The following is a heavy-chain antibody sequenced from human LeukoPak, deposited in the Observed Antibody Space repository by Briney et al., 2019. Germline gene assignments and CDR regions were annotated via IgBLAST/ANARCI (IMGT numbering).Heavy chain of an antibody. D-gene: IGHD5-12*01. CDR1: GGSISSGSYY. J-gene: IGHJ4*02. CDR3: ARHPPTGVDWHFDY. V-gene: IGHV4-61*02. Sequence: SETLSLTCTVSGGSISSGSYYWSWIRQPAGKGLEWIGRIYTSGSTNYNPSLKSRVTISVDTSKNQFSLKLSSVTAADTAVYYCARHPPTGVDWHFDYWGQGTLVTVSS. CDR2: IYTSGST.